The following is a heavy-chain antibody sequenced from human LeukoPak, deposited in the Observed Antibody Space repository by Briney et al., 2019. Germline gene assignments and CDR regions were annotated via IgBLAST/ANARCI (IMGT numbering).Heavy chain of an antibody. CDR1: GGSISSGGYS. CDR2: IYHSGST. J-gene: IGHJ4*02. V-gene: IGHV4-30-2*01. D-gene: IGHD3-22*01. CDR3: ASSLSRYYYDSSGYAFDY. Sequence: SQTLSLTCAVSGGSISSGGYSWNWIRQPPGKGLEWIGYIYHSGSTYYNPSLKSRVTISVDRSKNQFSLKLSSVTAADTAVYYCASSLSRYYYDSSGYAFDYWGQGTLVTLSS.